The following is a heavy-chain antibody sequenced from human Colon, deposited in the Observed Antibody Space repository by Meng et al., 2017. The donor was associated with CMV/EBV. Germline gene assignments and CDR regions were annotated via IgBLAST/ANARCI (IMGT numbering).Heavy chain of an antibody. D-gene: IGHD2-8*01. Sequence: GESLKISCVASEVSFNSHGMHWVRQAPGKGLEWVASISSGLSHIYYADSMKGRFTISRDNAKNSLYLQMNSLRAEDTAVYYCARTPRGYCTNGVCLHYFDYWGQGTLVTVSS. V-gene: IGHV3-21*01. CDR2: ISSGLSHI. J-gene: IGHJ4*02. CDR1: EVSFNSHG. CDR3: ARTPRGYCTNGVCLHYFDY.